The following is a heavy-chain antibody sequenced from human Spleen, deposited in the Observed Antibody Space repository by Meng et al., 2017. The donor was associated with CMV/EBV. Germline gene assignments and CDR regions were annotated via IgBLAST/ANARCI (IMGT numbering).Heavy chain of an antibody. V-gene: IGHV1-2*02. CDR2: IHPHRGDT. CDR1: GYTFTAHY. Sequence: RVSCKASGYTFTAHYFHWVRQAPGQGLEWMGWIHPHRGDTNYAQQFQGRVTLTRDTSINTGYMELTRLTSDDTAVYYCARDNNCLDPWGQGTLVTVSS. CDR3: ARDNNCLDP. J-gene: IGHJ5*02.